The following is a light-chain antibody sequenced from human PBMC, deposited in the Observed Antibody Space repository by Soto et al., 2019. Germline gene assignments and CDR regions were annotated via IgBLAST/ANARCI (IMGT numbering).Light chain of an antibody. CDR1: QSISSW. CDR2: DAS. V-gene: IGKV1-5*01. Sequence: DIQMTQSPSTLSASVGDRVTITCRASQSISSWLAWYQQKPGKAPKLLIYDASSLESGVPSRFSGSGSGTEFTLTISSLQPDDFATYCCLQYNSYSRTFGQGTKVDIK. J-gene: IGKJ1*01. CDR3: LQYNSYSRT.